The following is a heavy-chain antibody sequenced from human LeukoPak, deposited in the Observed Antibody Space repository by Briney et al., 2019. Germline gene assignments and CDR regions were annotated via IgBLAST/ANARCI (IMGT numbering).Heavy chain of an antibody. CDR3: ARSHYGSGSDY. J-gene: IGHJ4*02. V-gene: IGHV4-59*01. CDR1: GGSISSYY. D-gene: IGHD3-10*01. Sequence: ETLSLPCTVSGGSISSYYWSWIRQPPGKGLEWIGYIYYSGSTNYNPSLKSRVTISVDTSKNQFSLKLSSVTAADTAVYYCARSHYGSGSDYWGQGTLVTVSS. CDR2: IYYSGST.